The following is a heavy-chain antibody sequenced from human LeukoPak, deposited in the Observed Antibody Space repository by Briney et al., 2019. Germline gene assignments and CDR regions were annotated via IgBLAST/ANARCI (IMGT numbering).Heavy chain of an antibody. Sequence: SETLSLTCTVSGGSISSFYWSWIRQPPGKGLEWIGYIYYSGSTNYNPSLKSRVTISVDTSKTQFSLKLTSVTAADTAMYYCVSLYYSHGSGPRFDWGQGTLVTVSS. CDR2: IYYSGST. J-gene: IGHJ4*02. D-gene: IGHD3-22*01. V-gene: IGHV4-59*08. CDR1: GGSISSFY. CDR3: VSLYYSHGSGPRFD.